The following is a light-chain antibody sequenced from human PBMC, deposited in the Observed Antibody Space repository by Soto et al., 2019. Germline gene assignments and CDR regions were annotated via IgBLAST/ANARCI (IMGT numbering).Light chain of an antibody. Sequence: EIVLTQSPGTLSLSPGKRATLSCRASQSISNNYLAWYQQKPGQAPRLLISGASSRATGIPDRFSGSGSGTDFTLTISRLEPEDFAVYYCQQYGTSLTTFGQGTRLEIK. J-gene: IGKJ5*01. CDR1: QSISNNY. CDR2: GAS. CDR3: QQYGTSLTT. V-gene: IGKV3-20*01.